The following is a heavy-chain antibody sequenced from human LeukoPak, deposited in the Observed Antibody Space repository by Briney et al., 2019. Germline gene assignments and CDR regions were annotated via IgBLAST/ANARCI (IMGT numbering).Heavy chain of an antibody. J-gene: IGHJ4*02. D-gene: IGHD1-26*01. CDR1: GGSISSYY. Sequence: SETLSLTCTVSGGSISSYYWSWIRQPPGKGLEWIGEINHSGSTNYNPSLKSRVTISVDTSKNQFSLKLSSVTAADTAVYYCARSITPATFDYWGQGTLVTVSS. CDR3: ARSITPATFDY. CDR2: INHSGST. V-gene: IGHV4-34*01.